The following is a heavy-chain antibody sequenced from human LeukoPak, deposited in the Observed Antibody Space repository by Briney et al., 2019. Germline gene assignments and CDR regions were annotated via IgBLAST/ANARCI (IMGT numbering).Heavy chain of an antibody. V-gene: IGHV3-48*03. J-gene: IGHJ4*02. CDR3: AVSEIYSITDY. CDR1: GFTFSSYE. CDR2: ISSSGSTI. D-gene: IGHD5-18*01. Sequence: GGSLRLSCAASGFTFSSYEMNWVRQAPGKGLEWVSYISSSGSTIYYADSVKGRFTISRDNAKNSLYLQMYSLRAEDTAVYYCAVSEIYSITDYWGQGTLVTVSS.